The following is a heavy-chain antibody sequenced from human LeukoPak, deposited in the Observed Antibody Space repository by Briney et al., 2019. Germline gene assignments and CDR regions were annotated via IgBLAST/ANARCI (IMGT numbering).Heavy chain of an antibody. Sequence: GRSLRLSCAASGFTFSSYAMHWVRQAPGKGLEWVAVISYDGSNKYYADSVKGRFTISRDNSKNTLYLQMNSLRAEDTAVYYCARGKVDIVATINPYFDYWGQGTLVTVSS. D-gene: IGHD5-12*01. CDR1: GFTFSSYA. CDR2: ISYDGSNK. J-gene: IGHJ4*02. CDR3: ARGKVDIVATINPYFDY. V-gene: IGHV3-30-3*01.